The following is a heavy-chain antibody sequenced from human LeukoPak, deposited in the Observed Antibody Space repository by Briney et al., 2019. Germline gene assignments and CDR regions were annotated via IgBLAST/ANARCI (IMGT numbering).Heavy chain of an antibody. V-gene: IGHV3-23*01. J-gene: IGHJ5*02. CDR3: ARDIPLAGEEEGPNWFDP. CDR1: GFTFSSYA. D-gene: IGHD6-19*01. CDR2: ISGSGGST. Sequence: PGGSLRLSCAASGFTFSSYAMSWVRQAPGKGLEWVSAISGSGGSTYYADSVKGRFTISRDNSKNTLYLQMNSLRAEDTAVYYCARDIPLAGEEEGPNWFDPWGQGTLVTVSS.